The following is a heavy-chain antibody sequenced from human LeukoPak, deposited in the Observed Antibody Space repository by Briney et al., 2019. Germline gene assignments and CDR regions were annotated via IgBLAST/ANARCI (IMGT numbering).Heavy chain of an antibody. V-gene: IGHV3-7*01. D-gene: IGHD2-2*01. CDR3: ARDDCSSISCYHNWFDP. CDR1: GFTFSSYC. J-gene: IGHJ5*02. CDR2: IKQDGSEK. Sequence: GGSLRLPCAASGFTFSSYCMSWVRQAPGKGLEGLANIKQDGSEKYYVDAVKGRFTISRDNAKNSLYLQMNSLRAEDTAVYYCARDDCSSISCYHNWFDPWGQGTLVTVSS.